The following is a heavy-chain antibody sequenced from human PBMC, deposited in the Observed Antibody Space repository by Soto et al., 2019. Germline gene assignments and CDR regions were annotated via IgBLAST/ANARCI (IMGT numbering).Heavy chain of an antibody. D-gene: IGHD2-15*01. CDR3: ASRSTVVVAATEAFDY. Sequence: SVKVSCKASGFTFTSSAMQWVRQARGQRLEWIGWIVVGSGNTNYAQKFQERVTITRDTSTSTAYMELSSLRSEDTALYYCASRSTVVVAATEAFDYWGQGTLVTVSS. J-gene: IGHJ4*02. CDR1: GFTFTSSA. V-gene: IGHV1-58*02. CDR2: IVVGSGNT.